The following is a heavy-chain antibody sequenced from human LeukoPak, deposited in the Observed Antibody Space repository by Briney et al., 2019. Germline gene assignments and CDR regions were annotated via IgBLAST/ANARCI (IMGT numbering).Heavy chain of an antibody. V-gene: IGHV3-23*01. CDR2: ISGSGGST. J-gene: IGHJ6*02. Sequence: GASLRLSCAASGFTFSSYAMSWVRQAPGKGLEWASAISGSGGSTYYADSVKGRFTISRDNSKNTLYLQMNSLRAEDTAVYYCAFPYDFWSGYLDYYGMDVWGQGTTVTVSS. CDR3: AFPYDFWSGYLDYYGMDV. CDR1: GFTFSSYA. D-gene: IGHD3-3*01.